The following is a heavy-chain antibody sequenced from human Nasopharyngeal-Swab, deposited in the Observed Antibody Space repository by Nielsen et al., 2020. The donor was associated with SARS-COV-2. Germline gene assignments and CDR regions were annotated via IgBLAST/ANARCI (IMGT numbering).Heavy chain of an antibody. Sequence: WIRQPPGKGLEWIGYIYHSGSTYYNPSLKSRVTISVDESKNQFSLKLSSVTAADTAVYYCAREGPYCSSTSCYYYYMDVWGKGTTVTVS. J-gene: IGHJ6*03. CDR3: AREGPYCSSTSCYYYYMDV. CDR2: IYHSGST. V-gene: IGHV4-30-2*01. D-gene: IGHD2-2*01.